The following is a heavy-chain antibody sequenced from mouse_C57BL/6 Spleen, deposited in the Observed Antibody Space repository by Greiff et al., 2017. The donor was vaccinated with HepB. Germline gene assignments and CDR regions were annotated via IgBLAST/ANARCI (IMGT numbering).Heavy chain of an antibody. J-gene: IGHJ1*03. V-gene: IGHV3-6*01. CDR3: ARDQEGYFDV. Sequence: DVKLQESGPGLVKPSQSLSLTCSVTGYSITSGYYWNWIRQFPGNKLEWMGYISYDGSNNYNPSLKNRISITRDTSKNQFFLKLNSVTTEDTATYYCARDQEGYFDVWGTGTTVTVSS. CDR2: ISYDGSN. CDR1: GYSITSGYY. D-gene: IGHD3-2*02.